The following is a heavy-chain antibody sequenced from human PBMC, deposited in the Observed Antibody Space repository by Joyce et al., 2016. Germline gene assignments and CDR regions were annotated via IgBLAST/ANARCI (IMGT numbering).Heavy chain of an antibody. Sequence: VQLVESGGGLVQPGESLRLSCGGSGLTFRTTWMSWVRQAPGKGLEGIGRIKSKNDGGTLDYIETVKGRFTLSRDDSTNTVYLQMDSLKIEDTAMYYCTTDPRYWGRGTLVTVSS. CDR2: IKSKNDGGTL. CDR1: GLTFRTTW. V-gene: IGHV3-15*01. CDR3: TTDPRY. J-gene: IGHJ4*02.